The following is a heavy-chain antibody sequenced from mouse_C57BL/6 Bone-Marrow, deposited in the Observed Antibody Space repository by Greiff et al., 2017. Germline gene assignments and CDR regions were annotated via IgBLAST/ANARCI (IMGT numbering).Heavy chain of an antibody. D-gene: IGHD2-5*01. CDR3: ARSKASFYYFDY. J-gene: IGHJ2*01. CDR2: FHPYNDDT. CDR1: GYTFTTYP. V-gene: IGHV1-47*01. Sequence: VKLQQSGAELVKPGASVKLSCKASGYTFTTYPIEWMKQNHGKSLEWIGNFHPYNDDTKYNEKFKGKATLTVEKSSNTVYLELSRLTSDDSAVYYCARSKASFYYFDYWGQGTTLTVSS.